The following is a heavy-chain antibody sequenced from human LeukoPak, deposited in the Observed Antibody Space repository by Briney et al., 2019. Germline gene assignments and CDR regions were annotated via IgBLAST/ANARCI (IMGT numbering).Heavy chain of an antibody. V-gene: IGHV1-2*02. CDR1: GYTFNGYY. CDR2: INPNTGDR. Sequence: ASVKVSCKASGYTFNGYYIHWVRQAPGQGLEWMGWINPNTGDRNYAQKFQGRVTMTRDTSTSTVYMELSSLKSEDTAVYFCARAEGSGYDLYFEYWGQGTLVTVSS. D-gene: IGHD5-12*01. CDR3: ARAEGSGYDLYFEY. J-gene: IGHJ4*02.